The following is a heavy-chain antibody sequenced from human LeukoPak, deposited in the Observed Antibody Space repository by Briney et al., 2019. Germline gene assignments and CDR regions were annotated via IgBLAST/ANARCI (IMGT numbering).Heavy chain of an antibody. V-gene: IGHV5-51*03. Sequence: PGESLRISCKGSGYSFTSYWIGWVRQMPGKGLEWMGIIYPGDSDTRYSPSFQGQVTISADKSISTAYLQWSSLKASDTAMHYCARAGYYDSSGQYYFDYWGQGTLVTVSS. D-gene: IGHD3-22*01. CDR2: IYPGDSDT. CDR1: GYSFTSYW. CDR3: ARAGYYDSSGQYYFDY. J-gene: IGHJ4*02.